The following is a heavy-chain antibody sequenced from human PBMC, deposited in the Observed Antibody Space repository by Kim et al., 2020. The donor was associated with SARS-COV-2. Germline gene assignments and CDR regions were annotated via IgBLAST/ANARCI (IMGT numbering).Heavy chain of an antibody. CDR2: INHSGST. CDR1: GGSFSGYY. V-gene: IGHV4-34*01. Sequence: SETLSLTCAVYGGSFSGYYWSWIRQPPGKGLEWIGEINHSGSTNYNPSLKSRVTISVDTSKNQFSLKLSSVTAADTAVYYCARGFRGYSYGSLFDYWGQG. D-gene: IGHD5-18*01. CDR3: ARGFRGYSYGSLFDY. J-gene: IGHJ4*02.